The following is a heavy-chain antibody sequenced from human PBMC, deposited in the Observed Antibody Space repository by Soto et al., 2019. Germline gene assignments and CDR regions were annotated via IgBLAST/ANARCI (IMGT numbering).Heavy chain of an antibody. V-gene: IGHV3-11*06. CDR2: ISRNSDYT. Sequence: PGGSRRLPWAPAGLNSGLSIMIWIHQRPGKGLECVSFISRNSDYTNYAYAVRGRFTISRDNDKNSIYLQMNSLRADPTAGYYCTNIHYGSLDYCAQGTLVTVSS. CDR3: TNIHYGSLDY. CDR1: GLNSGLSI. D-gene: IGHD4-17*01. J-gene: IGHJ4*02.